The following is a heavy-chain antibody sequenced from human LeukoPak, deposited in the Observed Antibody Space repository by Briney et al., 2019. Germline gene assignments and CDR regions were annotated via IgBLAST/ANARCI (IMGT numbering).Heavy chain of an antibody. CDR3: ARGGSYFLSFAY. J-gene: IGHJ4*02. Sequence: PGGSLRLSCSASGYTFSSYEMNSVRQAPGKGLEWISYIIGCGDTIYYAPSVKGRFTISRDNAKNSLFQQMNSLTADDTAVYYCARGGSYFLSFAYWGRGTLVTVSS. CDR1: GYTFSSYE. CDR2: IIGCGDTI. D-gene: IGHD1-26*01. V-gene: IGHV3-48*03.